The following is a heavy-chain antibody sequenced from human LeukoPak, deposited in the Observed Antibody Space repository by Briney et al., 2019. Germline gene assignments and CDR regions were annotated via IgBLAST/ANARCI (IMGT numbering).Heavy chain of an antibody. Sequence: PSQTLSLTCTVSGGSISSGDYYWSWIRQPPGKGLEWIGYIYYSGSTYYNPSLKSRVTISVDTSKNQFSLKLSPVTAADTAVYYCARGGGYSYGTFDYWGQGTLVTVSS. J-gene: IGHJ4*02. CDR1: GGSISSGDYY. CDR2: IYYSGST. CDR3: ARGGGYSYGTFDY. D-gene: IGHD5-18*01. V-gene: IGHV4-30-4*01.